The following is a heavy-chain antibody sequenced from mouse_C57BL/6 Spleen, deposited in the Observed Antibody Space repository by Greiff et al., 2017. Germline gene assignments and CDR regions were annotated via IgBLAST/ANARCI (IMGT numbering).Heavy chain of an antibody. CDR2: ISSGSSTI. Sequence: VQLKESGGGLVKPGGSLKLSCAASGFTFSDYGMHWVRQAPEQGLEWVAYISSGSSTIYYADTVKGRFTISRDNAKNTLFLQMTSLRSDDTAMYYCARPGSMDYWGQGTSVTVSS. CDR1: GFTFSDYG. CDR3: ARPGSMDY. J-gene: IGHJ4*01. V-gene: IGHV5-17*01.